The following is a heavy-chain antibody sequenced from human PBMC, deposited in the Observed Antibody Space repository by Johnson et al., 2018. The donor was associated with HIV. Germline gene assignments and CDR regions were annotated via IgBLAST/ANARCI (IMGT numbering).Heavy chain of an antibody. V-gene: IGHV3-9*01. Sequence: VQLVESGGGLIQPGGSLRLSCAASGFTVSSNYMSWVRQAPGKGLEWVSGIRWNSGSIGYADSVKGRFTISRDNAKSSLYLQMNSLRPEDTALYYCAKDDRISSWGQGTMVIVSS. J-gene: IGHJ3*01. CDR3: AKDDRISS. D-gene: IGHD1-14*01. CDR1: GFTVSSNY. CDR2: IRWNSGSI.